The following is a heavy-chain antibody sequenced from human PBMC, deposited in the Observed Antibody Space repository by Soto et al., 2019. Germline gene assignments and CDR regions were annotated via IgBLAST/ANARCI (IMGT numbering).Heavy chain of an antibody. V-gene: IGHV3-30-3*02. J-gene: IGHJ4*02. CDR1: GFTFSSYA. Sequence: GGSLRLSCAASGFTFSSYAMHWVRQAPGKGLEWVAVISYDGSNKYYADSVKGRFTISRDNSKNTLYLQMNSLRAEDTAVYYCAKTQTTYYYDSSGYPYPDYWGQGTLVTVSS. CDR3: AKTQTTYYYDSSGYPYPDY. CDR2: ISYDGSNK. D-gene: IGHD3-22*01.